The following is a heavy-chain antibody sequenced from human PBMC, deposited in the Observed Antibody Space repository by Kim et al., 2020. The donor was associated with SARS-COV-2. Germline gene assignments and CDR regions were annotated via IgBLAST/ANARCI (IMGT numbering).Heavy chain of an antibody. CDR2: INHSGST. V-gene: IGHV4-34*01. Sequence: SETLSLTCAVYGGSFSGYYWSWIRQPPGKGLEWIGEINHSGSTNYNPSLKSRVTISVDTSKNQFSLKLSSVTAADTAVYYCARTTRKQWLAPFPFDYWGQGTLVTVSS. CDR1: GGSFSGYY. D-gene: IGHD6-19*01. J-gene: IGHJ4*02. CDR3: ARTTRKQWLAPFPFDY.